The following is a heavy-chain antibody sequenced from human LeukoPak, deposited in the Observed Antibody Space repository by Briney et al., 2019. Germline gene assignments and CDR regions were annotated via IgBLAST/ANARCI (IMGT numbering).Heavy chain of an antibody. J-gene: IGHJ4*02. CDR3: ARVYGVTSVNYFDY. Sequence: GGSLRLSCAASGFTFTCCWMSWVRQTPGKGLEWVASIKQDGREKFYADSVQGRFTISRDNAKNSLYLQMNSLRAEDTAVYYCARVYGVTSVNYFDYWGQGTLVTVSS. V-gene: IGHV3-7*04. CDR2: IKQDGREK. CDR1: GFTFTCCW. D-gene: IGHD2-21*02.